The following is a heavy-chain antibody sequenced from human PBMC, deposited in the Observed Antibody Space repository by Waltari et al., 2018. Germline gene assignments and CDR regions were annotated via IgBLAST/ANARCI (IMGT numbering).Heavy chain of an antibody. D-gene: IGHD3-22*01. CDR1: GYSLSSGYY. V-gene: IGHV4-38-2*01. CDR3: ARVYDSSGYYPPNDAFDI. Sequence: QVQLQESGPGLVKPSETLSLTCAVSGYSLSSGYYWGWIRQPPGKGLEWIGSIYHSGSTYYNPSLKSRVPISVDTSKNQFSLKLSSVTAADTAVYYCARVYDSSGYYPPNDAFDIWGQGTMVTVSS. CDR2: IYHSGST. J-gene: IGHJ3*02.